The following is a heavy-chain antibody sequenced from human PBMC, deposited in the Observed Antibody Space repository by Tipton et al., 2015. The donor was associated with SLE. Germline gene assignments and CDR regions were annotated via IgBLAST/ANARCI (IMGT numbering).Heavy chain of an antibody. V-gene: IGHV3-23*01. CDR2: ISASGGRT. CDR3: AMQWLVPYYFDY. J-gene: IGHJ4*02. D-gene: IGHD6-19*01. CDR1: GFTFSSYS. Sequence: SLRLSCAASGFTFSSYSMNWVRQAPGKGLEWVSSISASGGRTYYADSVKGRFTISRDNSKNMVNLQMNSLRAEDTAVYYCAMQWLVPYYFDYWGQGTLVTVSS.